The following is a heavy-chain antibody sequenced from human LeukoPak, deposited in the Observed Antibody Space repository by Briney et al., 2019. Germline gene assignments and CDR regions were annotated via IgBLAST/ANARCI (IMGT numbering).Heavy chain of an antibody. CDR3: ARDPYSGYFDY. CDR1: GYTFTSYY. CDR2: INPSGGST. V-gene: IGHV1-46*01. Sequence: ASVTVSCKASGYTFTSYYMHWVRQAPGQGLEWMGIINPSGGSTSYAQKFQGRVTMTRDTSTSTVYMELSSLRSDDSAVYYCARDPYSGYFDYWGQGTLVTVSS. J-gene: IGHJ4*02. D-gene: IGHD5-12*01.